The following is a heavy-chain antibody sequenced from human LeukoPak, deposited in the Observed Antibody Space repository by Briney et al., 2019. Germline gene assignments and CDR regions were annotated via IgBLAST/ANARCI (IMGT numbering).Heavy chain of an antibody. CDR2: ISISGSTI. J-gene: IGHJ6*03. CDR3: ARVGQDTDDFWSGYWIDYYYYYMDV. CDR1: GFTFSSYS. D-gene: IGHD3-3*01. Sequence: PGGSLRLSCAASGFTFSSYSMNWVRQAPGKGLEWVSYISISGSTIYYADSVKGRFTISRDNAKNSLYLQMNSLRAEDTAVYYCARVGQDTDDFWSGYWIDYYYYYMDVWGKGTTVTVSS. V-gene: IGHV3-48*04.